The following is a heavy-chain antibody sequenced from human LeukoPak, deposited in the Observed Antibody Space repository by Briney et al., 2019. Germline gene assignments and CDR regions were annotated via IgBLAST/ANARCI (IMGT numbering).Heavy chain of an antibody. Sequence: ASVKVSCKASGYTFTGYYMHWVRQAPGQGLEWMGWINPNSGGTNYAQKFQGRVTMTRDTSIGTAYMELSRLRSDDTAVYYCARDRGLRAYYFDYWGQGTLVTVSS. V-gene: IGHV1-2*02. D-gene: IGHD3-10*01. J-gene: IGHJ4*02. CDR3: ARDRGLRAYYFDY. CDR1: GYTFTGYY. CDR2: INPNSGGT.